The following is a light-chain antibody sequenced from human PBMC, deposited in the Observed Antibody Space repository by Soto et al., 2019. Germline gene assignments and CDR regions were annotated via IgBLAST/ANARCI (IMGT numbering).Light chain of an antibody. V-gene: IGLV1-40*01. J-gene: IGLJ3*02. CDR3: QSYDNSLSGWV. Sequence: QSVLTQPPSVSGAPGQRVTISCTGSSSNIGTGYDVHWYQQLPGTAPKLLIYGNSNRPSGVPDRFSGSKSGTSASLAITGLQAEDEADYYCQSYDNSLSGWVFGGGTTLNVL. CDR2: GNS. CDR1: SSNIGTGYD.